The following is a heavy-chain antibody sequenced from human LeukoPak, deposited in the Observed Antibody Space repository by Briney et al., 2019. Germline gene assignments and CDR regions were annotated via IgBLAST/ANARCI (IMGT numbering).Heavy chain of an antibody. D-gene: IGHD1-14*01. CDR1: GYTFTGYY. CDR3: AKDHTIRSFDS. CDR2: INPNSGST. Sequence: GASVKVSCKASGYTFTGYYMHLERQAPGQGLEWKGWINPNSGSTNYAQKFQGRVTVTRARSISTAYMELSRLRSDDTAVYYCAKDHTIRSFDSWGQGTLVTVSS. V-gene: IGHV1-2*02. J-gene: IGHJ4*02.